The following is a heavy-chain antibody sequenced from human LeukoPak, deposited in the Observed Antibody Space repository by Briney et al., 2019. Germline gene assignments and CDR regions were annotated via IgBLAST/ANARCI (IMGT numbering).Heavy chain of an antibody. CDR3: ARGTRISSSWYAYVGQIDY. Sequence: GGSLRLSCAASGFTFTSYGIGWVRQAPGQGLEWMGWISAYNGNTNYAQKLQGRVTMTTDTSTSTAYMELRSLRSDDTAVYYCARGTRISSSWYAYVGQIDYWGQGTLVTVSS. J-gene: IGHJ4*02. D-gene: IGHD6-13*01. V-gene: IGHV1-18*01. CDR2: ISAYNGNT. CDR1: GFTFTSYG.